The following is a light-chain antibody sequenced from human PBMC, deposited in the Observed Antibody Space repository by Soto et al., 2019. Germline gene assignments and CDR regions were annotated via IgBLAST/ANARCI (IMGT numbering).Light chain of an antibody. CDR1: SSDVGGYNS. J-gene: IGLJ3*02. V-gene: IGLV2-14*01. CDR3: SSGTSSSTWV. CDR2: DVS. Sequence: QPVLTQPASVSGSPGQSIAISCTGSSSDVGGYNSVSWYQQHPGKAPKLMIYDVSNRPSGVSNRFSGSKSGNTASLTISGLQAEDEANYYCSSGTSSSTWVFGGGTKLTVL.